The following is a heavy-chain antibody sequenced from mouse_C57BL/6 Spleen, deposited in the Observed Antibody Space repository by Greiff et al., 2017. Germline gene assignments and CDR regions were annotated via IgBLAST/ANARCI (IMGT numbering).Heavy chain of an antibody. J-gene: IGHJ2*01. CDR3: ARSPITTGFDY. CDR1: GFTFTDYY. V-gene: IGHV7-3*01. CDR2: IRNKANGYTT. D-gene: IGHD1-1*01. Sequence: EVQLVESGGGLVQPGGSLSLSCAASGFTFTDYYMSWVRQPPGKALEWLGFIRNKANGYTTEYSASVKGRFTISRDNSQSILYLQMTALRAEDSATYYCARSPITTGFDYWGQGTTLTVSS.